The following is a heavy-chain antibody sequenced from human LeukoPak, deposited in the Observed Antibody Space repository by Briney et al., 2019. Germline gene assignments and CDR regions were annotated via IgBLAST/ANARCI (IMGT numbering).Heavy chain of an antibody. V-gene: IGHV3-30*18. Sequence: GGSLRLSCAASGFTFSSYSMIWVRQAPGKGLEWVAVISYDGSNKYYADSVKGRFTISRDNSKNTLYLQMNSLRAEDTAVYYCAKDQTFHILTGYDYWGQGTLVTVSS. J-gene: IGHJ4*02. D-gene: IGHD3-9*01. CDR1: GFTFSSYS. CDR3: AKDQTFHILTGYDY. CDR2: ISYDGSNK.